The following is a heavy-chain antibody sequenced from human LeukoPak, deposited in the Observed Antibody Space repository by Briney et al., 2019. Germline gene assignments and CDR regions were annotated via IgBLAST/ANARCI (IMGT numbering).Heavy chain of an antibody. V-gene: IGHV4-30-4*01. CDR3: ATHRSQGHYFDY. Sequence: SETLSLTCTVSGGSISSGDYYWSWIRQPPGKGLEWIGYIYYSGSTYYNPSLKSRVTISVDRSKNQFSLKLSPVTAADTAVYYCATHRSQGHYFDYWGQGTLVTVSS. J-gene: IGHJ4*02. CDR1: GGSISSGDYY. CDR2: IYYSGST. D-gene: IGHD1-14*01.